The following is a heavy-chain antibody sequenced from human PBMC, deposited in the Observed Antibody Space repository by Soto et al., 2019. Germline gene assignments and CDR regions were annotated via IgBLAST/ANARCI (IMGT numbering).Heavy chain of an antibody. D-gene: IGHD4-17*01. CDR3: ACIPTTTVITGLDF. J-gene: IGHJ4*02. Sequence: PGESLKISCQASGYSFINYWIGCVRQMPGKGLEWMGIIYPGDSDTRYRPSFQGHVTMSVDKSINSAYLQWSSLKASDTAMYYCACIPTTTVITGLDFWGQRTLDHVSS. CDR1: GYSFINYW. V-gene: IGHV5-51*01. CDR2: IYPGDSDT.